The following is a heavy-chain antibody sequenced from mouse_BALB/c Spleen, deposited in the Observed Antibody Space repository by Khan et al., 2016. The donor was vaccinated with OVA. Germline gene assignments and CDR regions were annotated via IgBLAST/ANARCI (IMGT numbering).Heavy chain of an antibody. V-gene: IGHV5-6-3*01. CDR3: ARMARTIN. CDR2: INSNGGST. J-gene: IGHJ2*01. CDR1: GFTFSSYG. Sequence: VKLEESGGGLVQPGGSLKLSCAASGFTFSSYGMSWVRQTPDKRLELVATINSNGGSTYYPDSVKGRFTISRDNAKNTLYLQMSSLKSEDTAMYYCARMARTINWGQGTTLTVSS.